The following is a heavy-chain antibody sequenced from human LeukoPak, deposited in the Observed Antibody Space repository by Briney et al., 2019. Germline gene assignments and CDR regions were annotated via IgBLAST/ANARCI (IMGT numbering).Heavy chain of an antibody. CDR3: ARAQGAVAGTWTH. CDR2: ISSSSSYI. Sequence: GGSLRLSCAASGFTFSSYSMNWVRQAPGKGLEWVSSISSSSSYIYYADSVKGRFTISRDNAKNSPYLQMNSLRAEDTAVYYCARAQGAVAGTWTHWGQGTLVTVSS. V-gene: IGHV3-21*01. D-gene: IGHD6-19*01. CDR1: GFTFSSYS. J-gene: IGHJ1*01.